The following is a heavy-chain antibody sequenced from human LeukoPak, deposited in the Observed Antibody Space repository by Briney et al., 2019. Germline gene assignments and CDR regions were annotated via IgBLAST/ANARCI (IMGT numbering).Heavy chain of an antibody. Sequence: GGSLRLSCAGSGFNVSRNYMSWVRQAPGKGLEWVSVIYSGGSTYYADSVKGRFTISRDNSKNTLNLQMNSLRAEDTAVYYCARAPRYSSPGYWGQGTLVTVSS. J-gene: IGHJ4*02. CDR2: IYSGGST. D-gene: IGHD6-13*01. CDR3: ARAPRYSSPGY. V-gene: IGHV3-66*01. CDR1: GFNVSRNY.